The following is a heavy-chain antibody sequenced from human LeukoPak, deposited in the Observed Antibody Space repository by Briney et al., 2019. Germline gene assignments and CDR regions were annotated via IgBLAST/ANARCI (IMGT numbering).Heavy chain of an antibody. V-gene: IGHV3-23*01. CDR3: AKDRPNYYGSNGHYYRRDGDY. D-gene: IGHD3-22*01. CDR1: GFTFSIYA. J-gene: IGHJ4*02. CDR2: ITSSGDGT. Sequence: GGSLRLSCAASGFTFSIYAMSWVRQAPGKGLRWVSSITSSGDGTYYADSVKGRFTISRDNSENMLYLQMNSLRVEDTAVYFCAKDRPNYYGSNGHYYRRDGDYWGQGTLVTVSS.